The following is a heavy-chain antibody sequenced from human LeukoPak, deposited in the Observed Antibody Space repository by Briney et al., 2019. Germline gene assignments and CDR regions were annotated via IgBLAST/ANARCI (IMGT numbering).Heavy chain of an antibody. V-gene: IGHV3-48*04. CDR2: ISSSGSTI. J-gene: IGHJ6*04. Sequence: GSLRLSCAASGFTFSTYWMHWVRQVPGKGLEWVSYISSSGSTIYYADSVKGRFTISRDNAKNSLYLQMNSLRAEDTAVYYCAELGITMIGGVWGKGTTVTISS. CDR3: AELGITMIGGV. D-gene: IGHD3-10*02. CDR1: GFTFSTYW.